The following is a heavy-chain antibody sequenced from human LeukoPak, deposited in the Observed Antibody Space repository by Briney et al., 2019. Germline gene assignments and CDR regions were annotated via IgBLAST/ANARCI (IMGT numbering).Heavy chain of an antibody. Sequence: SETLSLTCTVSGGSISSYYWSWIRQPPGKGLEWIGYIYYSGSTNYNPSLKSRVTISVDTSKNQFSLKLSSVTAADTAVYYCARSGYCSSTSCYFWFDPWGQGTLATVSS. CDR2: IYYSGST. CDR1: GGSISSYY. D-gene: IGHD2-2*01. CDR3: ARSGYCSSTSCYFWFDP. V-gene: IGHV4-59*01. J-gene: IGHJ5*02.